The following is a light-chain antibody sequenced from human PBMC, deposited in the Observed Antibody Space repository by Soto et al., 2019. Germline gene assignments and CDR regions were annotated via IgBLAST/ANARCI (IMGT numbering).Light chain of an antibody. CDR2: CAS. CDR3: QHERGSTT. V-gene: IGKV3D-15*01. CDR1: QIISSN. Sequence: IVMTQSPATLYVSPGERATLSCRASQIISSNLAWYQQKPGQAPGLLLYCASNSATGIPGRFSGSGSGTDFTLTISRLEPEDFAVDYCQHERGSTTLGQGSKVE. J-gene: IGKJ1*01.